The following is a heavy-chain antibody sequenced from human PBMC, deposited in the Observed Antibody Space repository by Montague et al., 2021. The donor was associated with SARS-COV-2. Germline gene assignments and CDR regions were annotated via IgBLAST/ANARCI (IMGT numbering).Heavy chain of an antibody. J-gene: IGHJ4*02. V-gene: IGHV4-59*01. CDR3: ARAPVAHITIFGVVTSFDY. CDR1: GGSISSYY. CDR2: IYYSGST. D-gene: IGHD3-3*01. Sequence: SETLSLTCTVSGGSISSYYWSWIRQPPGKGLEWIGYIYYSGSTNYNHSLKSRVTISVDTSKNQFSLTLSSVTAADTAAYCCARAPVAHITIFGVVTSFDYWGQGTLVTVSS.